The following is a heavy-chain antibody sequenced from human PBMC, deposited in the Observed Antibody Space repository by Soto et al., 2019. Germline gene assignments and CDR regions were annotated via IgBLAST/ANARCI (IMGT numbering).Heavy chain of an antibody. Sequence: GGSLRLSCAASGFRFSDFYMDWVRQLPGMGLEWVGRTRNKANSYAAEYAPSVRGRFTISRHDSEDSMFLQLDSLKTEDTAVYYCARDTGGSYDFWGQGALVTVSS. CDR2: TRNKANSYAA. CDR3: ARDTGGSYDF. J-gene: IGHJ4*02. D-gene: IGHD1-26*01. CDR1: GFRFSDFY. V-gene: IGHV3-72*01.